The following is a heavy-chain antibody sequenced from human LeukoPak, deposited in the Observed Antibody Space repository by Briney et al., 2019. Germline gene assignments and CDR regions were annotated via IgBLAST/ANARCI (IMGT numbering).Heavy chain of an antibody. CDR2: IHTSGHT. J-gene: IGHJ4*02. V-gene: IGHV4-4*07. CDR1: GGSMSGYY. Sequence: PSETLSLTCTVSGGSMSGYYWSWIRQPAGKGLEWIGRIHTSGHTNYNPSLKSRVTMSVDTSKNQFSLKLSSVTAADTAVYYCARVPRKTIFGVVNDYWGQGTLVTVSS. D-gene: IGHD3-3*01. CDR3: ARVPRKTIFGVVNDY.